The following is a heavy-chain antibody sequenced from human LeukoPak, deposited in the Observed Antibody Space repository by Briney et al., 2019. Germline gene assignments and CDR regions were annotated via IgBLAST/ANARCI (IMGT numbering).Heavy chain of an antibody. CDR1: GYTFTSYG. V-gene: IGHV1-18*01. CDR2: ISAYNGNT. D-gene: IGHD3-10*01. J-gene: IGHJ4*02. Sequence: VASVKVSCKASGYTFTSYGISWVRQAPGQGLEWMGWISAYNGNTNYAQKLQGRVTMTTDTSTSTAYMELRSLRSDDTAVYYCANMVRGQYFDYWGQGTLVTVSS. CDR3: ANMVRGQYFDY.